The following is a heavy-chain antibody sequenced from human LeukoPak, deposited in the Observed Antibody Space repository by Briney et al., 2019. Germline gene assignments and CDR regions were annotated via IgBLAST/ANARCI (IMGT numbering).Heavy chain of an antibody. CDR2: ILPDGSQK. CDR1: DFTFDFYW. D-gene: IGHD6-6*01. CDR3: AKWKYSNSGIDDY. J-gene: IGHJ4*02. V-gene: IGHV3-7*01. Sequence: GGSLRLSCVASDFTFDFYWMTWVRQAPGKGLEWLANILPDGSQKYYVDSVKGRFTISRDNPKNSLYLQINNLRAEDTAVYYCAKWKYSNSGIDDYWGQGTLVTVSS.